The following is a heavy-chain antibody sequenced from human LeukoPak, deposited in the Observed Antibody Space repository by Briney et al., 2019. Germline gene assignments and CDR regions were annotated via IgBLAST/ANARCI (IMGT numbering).Heavy chain of an antibody. CDR2: INPNSGGT. J-gene: IGHJ4*02. CDR1: GYTFTGYY. Sequence: ASVTVSCKASGYTFTGYYMHWVRQAPGQGLEWMGWINPNSGGTNYAQKFQGRVTMTRDTSISTAYMELSRLRSDDTAVYYCASIRSGRRYYFDYWGQGTLVTVSS. D-gene: IGHD1-14*01. CDR3: ASIRSGRRYYFDY. V-gene: IGHV1-2*02.